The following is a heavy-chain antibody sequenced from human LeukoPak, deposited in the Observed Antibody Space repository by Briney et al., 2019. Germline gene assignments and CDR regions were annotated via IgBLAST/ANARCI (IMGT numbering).Heavy chain of an antibody. J-gene: IGHJ4*02. CDR2: ISSSGSTI. Sequence: GGSLRLSCAASGFTFSSYEMNWVRQAPGKGLEWVSYISSSGSTIYYADSVKGRFTISRDNAKNTLYLQMNSLRAEDTAVYYCTRGYSGYGSYYFDYWGQGTLVTVSS. CDR3: TRGYSGYGSYYFDY. V-gene: IGHV3-48*03. CDR1: GFTFSSYE. D-gene: IGHD5-12*01.